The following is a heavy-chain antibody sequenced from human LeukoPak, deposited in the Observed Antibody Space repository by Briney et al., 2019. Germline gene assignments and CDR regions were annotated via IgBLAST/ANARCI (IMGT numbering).Heavy chain of an antibody. Sequence: ASVKVSCKASGYTFTSYDINWVRQATGQGPEWMGWMNPNSGNTGYAQKFQGRVTMTRNTSISTAYMELSSLRSEDTAVYYWARGNYDFWSGYTPDYYYYYMDVWGKGTTVTVSS. V-gene: IGHV1-8*01. CDR2: MNPNSGNT. J-gene: IGHJ6*03. CDR3: ARGNYDFWSGYTPDYYYYYMDV. D-gene: IGHD3-3*01. CDR1: GYTFTSYD.